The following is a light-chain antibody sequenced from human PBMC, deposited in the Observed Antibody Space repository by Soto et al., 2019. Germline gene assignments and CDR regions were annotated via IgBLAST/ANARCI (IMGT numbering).Light chain of an antibody. V-gene: IGKV4-1*01. CDR3: QQYYSSPS. CDR1: QSVLFTSNNKNY. Sequence: DIVMTQSPDSLAVSLGERATINCKSSQSVLFTSNNKNYLAWYQQVPGQPPKLLIYWASTRESGVPHRFSGRGSGTDFALTISSLQAEDVAVYYCQQYYSSPSFGQGTRLEIK. J-gene: IGKJ5*01. CDR2: WAS.